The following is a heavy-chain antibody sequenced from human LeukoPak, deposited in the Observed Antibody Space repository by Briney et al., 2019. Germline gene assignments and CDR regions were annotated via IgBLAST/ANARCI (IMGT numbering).Heavy chain of an antibody. CDR1: VFTFDDYG. Sequence: GGSLRLSCAASVFTFDDYGLSWVRQAPGKGLEWVSAISGSGGSTHYADTVKGRFTISRDNSKNTLYLQMNSPRAEDTAVYYCAKDPDCTSGICYTFFDYWGQGTLVTVSS. CDR2: ISGSGGST. J-gene: IGHJ4*02. V-gene: IGHV3-23*01. CDR3: AKDPDCTSGICYTFFDY. D-gene: IGHD2-8*01.